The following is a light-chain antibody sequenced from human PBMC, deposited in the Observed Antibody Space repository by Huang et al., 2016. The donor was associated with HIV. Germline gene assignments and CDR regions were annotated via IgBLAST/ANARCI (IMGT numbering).Light chain of an antibody. V-gene: IGKV3-15*01. CDR1: QSISTN. CDR2: SAS. CDR3: QQGET. J-gene: IGKJ2*01. Sequence: EIMLTQSPATLSVSPGVRATLSCRASQSISTNLAWYQQKPGLAPRLLIYSASTRATGIPARFSGSGSGTEFTLTISSLQSEDFAVYYCQQGETFGQGTKLEIK.